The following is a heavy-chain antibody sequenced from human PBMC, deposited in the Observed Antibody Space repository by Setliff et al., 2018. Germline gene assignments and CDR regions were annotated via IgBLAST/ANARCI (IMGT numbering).Heavy chain of an antibody. CDR3: ARHYYDSGGYYIDY. CDR2: IYHSGRN. D-gene: IGHD3-22*01. V-gene: IGHV4-38-2*01. CDR1: GYSISSDSY. Sequence: SETLSLTCAVSGYSISSDSYWGWIRQPPGKGLEWIGSIYHSGRNYYNPSLKSRVIISVDTSKNQFSLKLSSVTAADTAVYCCARHYYDSGGYYIDYWGQGTLVTVSS. J-gene: IGHJ4*02.